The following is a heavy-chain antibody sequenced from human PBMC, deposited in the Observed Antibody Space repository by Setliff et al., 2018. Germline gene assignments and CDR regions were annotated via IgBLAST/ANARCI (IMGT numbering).Heavy chain of an antibody. CDR1: GGSFSGYY. CDR3: ARVDNFWSGPIDY. Sequence: SETLSLTCAVYGGSFSGYYWSWIRQPPGKGLEWIGEINHSGSTNYNPSLKSRVTISVDTSENQFSLKLSSVTAADTAVYYCARVDNFWSGPIDYWGQGTLVTVSS. V-gene: IGHV4-34*01. D-gene: IGHD3-3*01. CDR2: INHSGST. J-gene: IGHJ4*02.